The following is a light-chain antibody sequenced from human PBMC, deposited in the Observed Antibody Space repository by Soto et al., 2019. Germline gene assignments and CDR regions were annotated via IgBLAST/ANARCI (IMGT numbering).Light chain of an antibody. CDR2: KAS. Sequence: DIQMTQSPSTLSASVCDIVTITCRASQRISRYLAWYQQKPGEAPKLLIYKASALESGVPSRFSGSGSGTEFTLTISSLEPEDFATYYCQHYNTYPWTFGQGTKVDIK. J-gene: IGKJ1*01. CDR3: QHYNTYPWT. V-gene: IGKV1-5*03. CDR1: QRISRY.